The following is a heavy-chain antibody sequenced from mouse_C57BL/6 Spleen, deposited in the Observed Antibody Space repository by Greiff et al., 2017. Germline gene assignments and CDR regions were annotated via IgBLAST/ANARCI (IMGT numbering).Heavy chain of an antibody. J-gene: IGHJ4*01. Sequence: VQLQQSGPELVKPGASVKIPCKASGYTFTDYNMDWVKQSHGKSLEWIGDFNPNNGGTIYNQKFKGKATLTVDKSSSTAYMELRSLTSEDTAVYYCARGDYDGGPLMDYWGQGTSVTVSS. CDR3: ARGDYDGGPLMDY. CDR2: FNPNNGGT. D-gene: IGHD2-4*01. V-gene: IGHV1-18*01. CDR1: GYTFTDYN.